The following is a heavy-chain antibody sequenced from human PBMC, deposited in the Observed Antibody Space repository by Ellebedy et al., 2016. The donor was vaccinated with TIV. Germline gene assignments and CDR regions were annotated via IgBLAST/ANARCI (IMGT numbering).Heavy chain of an antibody. Sequence: SETLSLXCTVSRGSFSSHYWAWVRQPPGKGLEWIGDVHHRGGTRYISSLKDRVTISLDTSRKEFSLYITSVTAADTALYFCAKGSMVRGLAGWGQGTLVTVSS. D-gene: IGHD3-10*01. V-gene: IGHV4-34*01. CDR1: RGSFSSHY. CDR3: AKGSMVRGLAG. J-gene: IGHJ4*02. CDR2: VHHRGGT.